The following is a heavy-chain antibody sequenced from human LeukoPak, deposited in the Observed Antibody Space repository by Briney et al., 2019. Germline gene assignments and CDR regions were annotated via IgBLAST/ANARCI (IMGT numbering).Heavy chain of an antibody. CDR2: IWFDGGNK. CDR1: GFIFSSTG. CDR3: ARGGNTRMGL. D-gene: IGHD2-2*01. V-gene: IGHV3-33*01. J-gene: IGHJ4*02. Sequence: GGSLRLSCAASGFIFSSTGMHWVRQAPGKGLEWVAVIWFDGGNKYYADSVKGRFTISRDDSKNTVYLQMNSLRAEDTAVYYCARGGNTRMGLWGQGTLVTVSS.